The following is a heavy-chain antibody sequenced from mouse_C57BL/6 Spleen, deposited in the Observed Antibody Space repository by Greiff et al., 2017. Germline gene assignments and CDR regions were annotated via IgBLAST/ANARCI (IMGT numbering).Heavy chain of an antibody. CDR2: INPYNGGT. J-gene: IGHJ2*01. CDR1: GYTFTDYY. Sequence: EVQLQQSGPVLVKPGASVKMSCKASGYTFTDYYMNWVKQSHGKSLEWIGVINPYNGGTSYNQKFKGKATLTVDKSSSTAYMELNSLTSEDSAVYYCARDYGSLNYFDDWGQGTTLTVSS. D-gene: IGHD1-1*01. V-gene: IGHV1-19*01. CDR3: ARDYGSLNYFDD.